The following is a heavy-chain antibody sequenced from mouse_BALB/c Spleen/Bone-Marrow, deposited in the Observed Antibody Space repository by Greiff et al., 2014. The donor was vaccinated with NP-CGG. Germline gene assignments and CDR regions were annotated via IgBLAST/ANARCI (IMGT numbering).Heavy chain of an antibody. J-gene: IGHJ4*01. CDR1: CFTFPRYW. D-gene: IGHD2-1*01. Sequence: QGQLEGSGAELVKPGASVKLSFMASCFTFPRYWIHWGEQRPGQGPGGIEEINPSNGRTNYNEKFKSKATLTEDKSSSTAYMQLSSLTSEDSAVYYCARDGNYRYAMDYWGQGTSVTVSS. V-gene: IGHV1S81*02. CDR2: INPSNGRT. CDR3: ARDGNYRYAMDY.